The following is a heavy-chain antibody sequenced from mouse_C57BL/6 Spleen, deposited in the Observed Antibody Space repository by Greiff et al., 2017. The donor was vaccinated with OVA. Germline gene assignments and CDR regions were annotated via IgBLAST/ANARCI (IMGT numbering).Heavy chain of an antibody. CDR2: ISSGSSTI. J-gene: IGHJ3*01. CDR3: ARKYGYYVGLFAY. V-gene: IGHV5-17*01. Sequence: EVQRVESGGGLVKPGGSLKLSCAASGFTFSDYGMHWVRQAPEKGLEWAAYISSGSSTIYYADTVKGRFTISSDNAKNTLFLQMTSLRSEDTAMYYCARKYGYYVGLFAYWGQGTLVTVSA. CDR1: GFTFSDYG. D-gene: IGHD2-10*02.